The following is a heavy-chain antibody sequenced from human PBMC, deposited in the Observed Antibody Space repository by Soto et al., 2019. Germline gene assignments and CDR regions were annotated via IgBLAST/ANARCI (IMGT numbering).Heavy chain of an antibody. CDR1: GFTFSSYA. D-gene: IGHD6-6*01. V-gene: IGHV3-30-3*01. Sequence: PGGSLRLSCAASGFTFSSYAMHWVRQAPGKGLEWVAVISYDGSNKYYADSVKGRFTISRDNSKNTLYLQMNSLRAEDTAVYYCAREFSSSSGVWDDYYYYYGMDVWGQGTTVTVSS. J-gene: IGHJ6*02. CDR2: ISYDGSNK. CDR3: AREFSSSSGVWDDYYYYYGMDV.